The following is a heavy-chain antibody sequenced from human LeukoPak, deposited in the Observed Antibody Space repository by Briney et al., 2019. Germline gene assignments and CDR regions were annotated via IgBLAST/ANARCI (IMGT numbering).Heavy chain of an antibody. V-gene: IGHV3-21*01. J-gene: IGHJ4*02. CDR3: ARDFRYEGDY. CDR1: GFTFRTYT. CDR2: ISSDSRYI. Sequence: KSGGSLRLSCAASGFTFRTYTMNWVRQAPGKRLEWVSSISSDSRYIYYADSVKGRFTISRDNAQNSLYLQMNSLRVEDTAVYYCARDFRYEGDYWGQGTLVTVSS. D-gene: IGHD5-12*01.